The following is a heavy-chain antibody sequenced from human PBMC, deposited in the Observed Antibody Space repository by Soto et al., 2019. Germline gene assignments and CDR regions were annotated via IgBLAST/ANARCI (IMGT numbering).Heavy chain of an antibody. CDR1: GFPFSGSA. Sequence: GGSLRLSCAASGFPFSGSAMHWVRQASGKGLEWVGRIRSKANSYATAYAASVKGRFTISRDDSKNTAYLQMNSLKTEDTAVYYCTSPYGDYAWYAFDIWGQGTMVTV. CDR3: TSPYGDYAWYAFDI. V-gene: IGHV3-73*01. D-gene: IGHD4-17*01. CDR2: IRSKANSYAT. J-gene: IGHJ3*02.